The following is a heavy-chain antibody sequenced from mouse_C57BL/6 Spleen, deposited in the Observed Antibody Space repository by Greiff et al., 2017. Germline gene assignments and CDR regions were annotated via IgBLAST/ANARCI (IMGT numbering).Heavy chain of an antibody. CDR2: IDPNSGGT. CDR3: AISTAQANHFDY. J-gene: IGHJ2*01. Sequence: QVQLQHPGAELVKPGASVKLSCKASGYTFTSYWMHWVKQRPGRGLEWIGRIDPNSGGTKYNEKFKSKATLTVDKPSSTAYMQLSSLTSEDSAVYYCAISTAQANHFDYWCQGTTLTVSS. D-gene: IGHD3-2*02. CDR1: GYTFTSYW. V-gene: IGHV1-72*01.